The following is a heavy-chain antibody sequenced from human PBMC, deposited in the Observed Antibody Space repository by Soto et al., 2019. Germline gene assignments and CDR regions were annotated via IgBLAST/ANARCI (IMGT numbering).Heavy chain of an antibody. CDR2: IYPGDSDT. D-gene: IGHD2-2*01. J-gene: IGHJ6*02. CDR3: ARTPSRCSRNSCLYPYYYYGMDV. V-gene: IGHV5-51*01. CDR1: GYSFTSYW. Sequence: GESLKISCKRSGYSFTSYWIGSVRQMPGKGLEWMGIIYPGDSDTRYSPSFQGQVTISADKSISTAYLQWSSLKASDTAMYYCARTPSRCSRNSCLYPYYYYGMDVWGQGTTVTVSS.